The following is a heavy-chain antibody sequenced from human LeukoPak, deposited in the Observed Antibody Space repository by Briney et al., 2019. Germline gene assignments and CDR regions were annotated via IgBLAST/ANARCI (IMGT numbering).Heavy chain of an antibody. V-gene: IGHV1-46*01. CDR3: ASGDRVYYYYGMDV. Sequence: ASVKVSCKASGYTFTSYGISWVRQAPGQGLEWMGIINPSGGSTSYAQKFQGRVTMTRDTSTSTVYMELSSLRSEDTAVYYCASGDRVYYYYGMDVWGQGTTVTVS. D-gene: IGHD3-10*01. CDR1: GYTFTSYG. J-gene: IGHJ6*02. CDR2: INPSGGST.